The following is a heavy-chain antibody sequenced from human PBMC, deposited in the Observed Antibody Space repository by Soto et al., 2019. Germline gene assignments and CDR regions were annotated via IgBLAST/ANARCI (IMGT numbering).Heavy chain of an antibody. J-gene: IGHJ5*02. V-gene: IGHV4-39*01. Sequence: SETLSLTCTVSGGSISSSSYYWGWIRQPPGKGLEWIGSIYYSGSTYYNPSLKSRVTISVDTSNNQFSLKLSSVTAADTAVYYRARGSGYSSGWSNWFDPWGQGTQVTVSS. CDR3: ARGSGYSSGWSNWFDP. D-gene: IGHD6-19*01. CDR2: IYYSGST. CDR1: GGSISSSSYY.